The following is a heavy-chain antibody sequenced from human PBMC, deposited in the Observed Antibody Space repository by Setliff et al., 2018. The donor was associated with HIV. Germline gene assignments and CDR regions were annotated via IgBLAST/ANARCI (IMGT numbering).Heavy chain of an antibody. D-gene: IGHD3-9*01. CDR3: AREAEQDYDVVTETLVEGAYIQF. V-gene: IGHV4-61*02. CDR2: IYTNGDT. J-gene: IGHJ1*01. CDR1: GASLNSGXXX. Sequence: SETLSLTCTVSGASLNSGXXXWSWVRQPAGKGLEWIGRIYTNGDTNYNPSLKSRVTISMDTSKKQFSLKLRSVTAADTAVYYCAREAEQDYDVVTETLVEGAYIQFWGQGSLVTVSS.